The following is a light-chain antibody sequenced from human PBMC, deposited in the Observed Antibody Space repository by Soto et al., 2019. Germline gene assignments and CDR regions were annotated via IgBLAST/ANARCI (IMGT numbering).Light chain of an antibody. CDR3: YSTDISGNHGV. Sequence: SYELTQPPSVSVSPGQAARITCSGDALPQKYAYWYQQKSGQAPVLVIYEDSKRPSGIPERFSGSSSGTMATLTITGAQVEDEADYYCYSTDISGNHGVFGEGPSTPS. CDR1: ALPQKY. V-gene: IGLV3-10*01. CDR2: EDS. J-gene: IGLJ3*02.